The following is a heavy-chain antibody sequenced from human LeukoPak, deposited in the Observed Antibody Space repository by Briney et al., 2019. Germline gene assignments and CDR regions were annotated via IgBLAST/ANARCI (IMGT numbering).Heavy chain of an antibody. CDR2: IIPILGIA. V-gene: IGHV1-69*04. CDR3: ASVGGFGVWGATKGAFDI. D-gene: IGHD1-26*01. CDR1: GGTFSSYA. Sequence: LEASVKVSCKASGGTFSSYAISWVRQAPGQGLEWMGRIIPILGIANYAQKFQGRVTITADKSTSTAYMELSSLRSEDTAVYYCASVGGFGVWGATKGAFDIWGQGTMVTVSS. J-gene: IGHJ3*02.